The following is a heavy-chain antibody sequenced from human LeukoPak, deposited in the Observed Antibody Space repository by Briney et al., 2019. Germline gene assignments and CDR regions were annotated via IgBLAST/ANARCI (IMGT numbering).Heavy chain of an antibody. Sequence: GESLKISCKGSGYSFTSYWISWVRQMPGKGLEWVGRIDPSDSYTNYSPSFQGHVTISADKSISTAYLQWSSLKASDTAMYYCALTGDIVSLGPDYWGQGTLVTVSS. CDR2: IDPSDSYT. CDR3: ALTGDIVSLGPDY. CDR1: GYSFTSYW. J-gene: IGHJ4*02. D-gene: IGHD2-15*01. V-gene: IGHV5-10-1*01.